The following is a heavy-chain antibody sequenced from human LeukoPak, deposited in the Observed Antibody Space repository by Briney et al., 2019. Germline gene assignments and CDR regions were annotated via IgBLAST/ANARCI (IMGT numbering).Heavy chain of an antibody. V-gene: IGHV4-38-2*02. CDR2: IYHSGST. CDR1: GYSISSGYY. Sequence: PSETLSLTCTVSGYSISSGYYWGWIRQPPGKGLERIGSIYHSGSTYYNPSLKSRVTISVDTSKNQFSLKLSSVTAADTAVYYCARGGPYSLLLVYWGQGTLVTVSS. CDR3: ARGGPYSLLLVY. J-gene: IGHJ4*02. D-gene: IGHD4-11*01.